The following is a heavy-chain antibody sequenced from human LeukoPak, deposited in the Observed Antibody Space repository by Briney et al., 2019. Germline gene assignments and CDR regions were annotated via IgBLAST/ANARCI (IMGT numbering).Heavy chain of an antibody. CDR1: GYAFTDYY. CDR2: INPNSGGT. D-gene: IGHD2-2*01. CDR3: ARDRGYCSSTSCHDSQLQAIMDV. Sequence: GASVKVSCKASGYAFTDYYIHWVRQAPGQGLEWMGWINPNSGGTNYAQKFQGRVTMTRDTSISTAYMELSRLRSDDTAVYYCARDRGYCSSTSCHDSQLQAIMDVWGKGTTVTVSS. V-gene: IGHV1-2*02. J-gene: IGHJ6*03.